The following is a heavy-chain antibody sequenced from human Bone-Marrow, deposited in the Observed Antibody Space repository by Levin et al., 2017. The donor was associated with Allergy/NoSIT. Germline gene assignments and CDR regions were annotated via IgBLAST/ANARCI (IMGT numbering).Heavy chain of an antibody. CDR2: SSYSGTT. CDR3: ASSYRGEPLGD. J-gene: IGHJ4*02. D-gene: IGHD3-16*01. V-gene: IGHV4-31*03. Sequence: SETLSLTCSVSSGSITSAGYNWNWIRQQPGTGLEWIGYSSYSGTTNSNPSLKSRVTISLDTSKNHLSLELTSVTAADTGVYFCASSYRGEPLGDWGQGTLVTVSS. CDR1: SGSITSAGYN.